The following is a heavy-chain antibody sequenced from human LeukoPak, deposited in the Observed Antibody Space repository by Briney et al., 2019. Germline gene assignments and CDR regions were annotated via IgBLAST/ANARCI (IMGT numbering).Heavy chain of an antibody. CDR1: GGSFSDYF. CDR3: AGPYSGSYYAY. J-gene: IGHJ4*02. V-gene: IGHV4-34*01. Sequence: SETLSLTCAVYGGSFSDYFWSWIRQPPGKGLEWIGEINHSGSTNYNPSLKSRVTISVDTSMNQFSLKLNSVTAADTAVYYCAGPYSGSYYAYWGQGTLVTVSS. CDR2: INHSGST. D-gene: IGHD1-26*01.